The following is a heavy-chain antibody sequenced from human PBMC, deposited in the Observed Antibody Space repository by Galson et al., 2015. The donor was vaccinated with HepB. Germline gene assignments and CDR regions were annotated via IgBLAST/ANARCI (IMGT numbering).Heavy chain of an antibody. V-gene: IGHV2-5*02. CDR3: AHRRTPYCGGDCYNSYWYFDL. CDR2: IYWDDDK. D-gene: IGHD2-21*02. CDR1: GFSLSTSGVG. Sequence: PALVKPTQTLTLTCTFSGFSLSTSGVGVGWIRQPPGKALEWLALIYWDDDKRYSPSLKSRLTITKDTSKNQVVLTMTNMDPVDTATYYCAHRRTPYCGGDCYNSYWYFDLWGRGTLVTVSS. J-gene: IGHJ2*01.